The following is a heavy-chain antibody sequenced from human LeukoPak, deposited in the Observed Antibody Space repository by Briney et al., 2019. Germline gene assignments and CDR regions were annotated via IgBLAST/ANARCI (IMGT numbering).Heavy chain of an antibody. Sequence: GGSLRLSCAASGFTLSGYWMHWVRQVPGKGLVWVSRINSDESSTSYADSVKGRFTISRDNAKNTLYLQVNSLRAEDTAVYYCARVLLEREARWGQGTLVTVSS. J-gene: IGHJ4*02. V-gene: IGHV3-74*01. CDR3: ARVLLEREAR. CDR1: GFTLSGYW. CDR2: INSDESST. D-gene: IGHD1-1*01.